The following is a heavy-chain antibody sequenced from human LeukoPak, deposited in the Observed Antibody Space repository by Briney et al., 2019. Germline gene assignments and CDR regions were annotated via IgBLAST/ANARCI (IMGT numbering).Heavy chain of an antibody. Sequence: GGSLRLSCAASGFTVSSNYMSWVRQAPGKGLEWVSVIYSGGSTYYADSVKGRFTISRDNSKNTLYLQMNSLRAEDTAVYYCASGGETVVPAARYYYYGMDVWGQGTTVTVSS. D-gene: IGHD2-2*01. V-gene: IGHV3-53*01. CDR2: IYSGGST. CDR1: GFTVSSNY. J-gene: IGHJ6*02. CDR3: ASGGETVVPAARYYYYGMDV.